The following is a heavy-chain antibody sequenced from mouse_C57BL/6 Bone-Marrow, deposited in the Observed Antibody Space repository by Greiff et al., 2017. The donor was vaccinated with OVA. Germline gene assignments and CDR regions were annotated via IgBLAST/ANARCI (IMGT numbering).Heavy chain of an antibody. J-gene: IGHJ1*03. CDR2: IDPENGDT. V-gene: IGHV14-4*01. CDR3: TTDYDSTWGYFDV. D-gene: IGHD2-4*01. CDR1: GFNIKDDY. Sequence: VQLQQSGAELVRPGASVKLSCTASGFNIKDDYMHWVKQRPEQGLEWIGWIDPENGDTEYASKFQGKATITADTSSNTAYLQLSSLTSEDTAVYYCTTDYDSTWGYFDVWGTGTTVTVSS.